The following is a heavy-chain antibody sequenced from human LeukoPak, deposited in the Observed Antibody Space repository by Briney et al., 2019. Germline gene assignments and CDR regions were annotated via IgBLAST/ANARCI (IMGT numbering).Heavy chain of an antibody. J-gene: IGHJ5*02. CDR1: GFTFNTYR. V-gene: IGHV3-74*01. CDR3: ARGQQLDLFNWFDP. D-gene: IGHD6-13*01. CDR2: IKSDGSST. Sequence: PGGSLRLSCAASGFTFNTYRMHWVRQAPGKGLVWVSRIKSDGSSTTYADSVKGRFTISRDNAKNTLYLQMNSLRAEDTAVYYCARGQQLDLFNWFDPWGQGTLVTVSS.